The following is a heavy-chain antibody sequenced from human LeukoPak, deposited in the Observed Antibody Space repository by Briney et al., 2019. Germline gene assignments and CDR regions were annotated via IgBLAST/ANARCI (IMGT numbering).Heavy chain of an antibody. D-gene: IGHD6-19*01. CDR1: GGSISSYY. Sequence: PSETLSLTCTVSGGSISSYYWSWLRQPPGKGLEWIGYIYYSGSTNYNPSLKSRVTISVDTSKNQFSLKLSSVTAADTAVYYCARASGWLDYWGQGTLVTVSS. CDR2: IYYSGST. CDR3: ARASGWLDY. V-gene: IGHV4-59*01. J-gene: IGHJ4*02.